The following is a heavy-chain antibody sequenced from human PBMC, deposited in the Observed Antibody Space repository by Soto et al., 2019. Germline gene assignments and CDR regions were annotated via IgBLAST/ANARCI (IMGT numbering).Heavy chain of an antibody. CDR1: GFTFSSYS. V-gene: IGHV3-21*01. CDR2: ISSSSSYI. Sequence: EVQLVESGGGLVKPGGSLRLSCAASGFTFSSYSMNWVRQAPGKGLEWVSSISSSSSYIYYADSVKGRFTISRDNAKNSLYLQMNSLRAEDTAVYYCARATSSGWYGRQYYYYGMDVWGQGTTVTVSS. D-gene: IGHD6-19*01. CDR3: ARATSSGWYGRQYYYYGMDV. J-gene: IGHJ6*02.